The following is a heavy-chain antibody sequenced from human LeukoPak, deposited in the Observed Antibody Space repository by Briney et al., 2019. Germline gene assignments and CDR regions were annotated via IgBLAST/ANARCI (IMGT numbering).Heavy chain of an antibody. CDR3: AKDRSGSYSQGLDY. J-gene: IGHJ4*02. Sequence: LPGGSLRLSCAASGFTFTSYGMHWVRQAPVKGLEWVAFIRYDGSNKYYADSVKGRFTISRDNSKNTLYLQMNSLRAEDTAVYYCAKDRSGSYSQGLDYWGQGTLVTVSS. CDR2: IRYDGSNK. D-gene: IGHD1-26*01. V-gene: IGHV3-30*02. CDR1: GFTFTSYG.